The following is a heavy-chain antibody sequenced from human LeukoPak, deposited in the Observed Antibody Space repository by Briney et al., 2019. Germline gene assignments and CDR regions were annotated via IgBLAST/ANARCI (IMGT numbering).Heavy chain of an antibody. J-gene: IGHJ4*02. CDR3: ARAVAGTSFTN. D-gene: IGHD6-19*01. Sequence: PGRSLRLSCAASGFTFSSYAMHWVRQAPGKGLEWVAVISYDGSNKYYADSVKGRFTISRDNSKSTLYLQMNSLRAEDTAVYYCARAVAGTSFTNWGQGTLVTVSS. CDR1: GFTFSSYA. CDR2: ISYDGSNK. V-gene: IGHV3-30-3*01.